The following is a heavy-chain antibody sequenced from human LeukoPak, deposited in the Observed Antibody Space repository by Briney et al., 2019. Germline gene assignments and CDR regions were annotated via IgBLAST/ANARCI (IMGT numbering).Heavy chain of an antibody. D-gene: IGHD6-19*01. CDR3: ARNQYRWQWNEGKYGMDV. Sequence: GGSLRLSCAASGFTFDDYAMHWVRQAPGKGLEWVSGISWNSGSIGYADSVKGRFTISRDNAKNSLYLQMNSLRAEDTAVYYCARNQYRWQWNEGKYGMDVWGQGTTVTVSS. J-gene: IGHJ6*02. CDR2: ISWNSGSI. CDR1: GFTFDDYA. V-gene: IGHV3-9*01.